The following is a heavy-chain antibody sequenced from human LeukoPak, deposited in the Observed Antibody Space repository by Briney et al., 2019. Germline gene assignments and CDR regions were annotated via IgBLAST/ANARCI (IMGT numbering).Heavy chain of an antibody. J-gene: IGHJ4*02. CDR1: RLTFTNYG. CDR2: ISGSGSDT. Sequence: GGSLRLSCAASRLTFTNYGMTWVRQAPGKGLEWVSSISGSGSDTYYADSAKGRFTISRDNSKNTLYVQMVSLRAEDTAIYYCAGSSGWWAHDYWGQGTLVTVSS. D-gene: IGHD6-19*01. V-gene: IGHV3-23*01. CDR3: AGSSGWWAHDY.